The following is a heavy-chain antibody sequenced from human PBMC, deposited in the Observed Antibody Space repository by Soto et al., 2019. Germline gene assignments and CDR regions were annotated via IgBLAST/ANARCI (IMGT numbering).Heavy chain of an antibody. D-gene: IGHD2-2*01. CDR3: ARQTGDIVVVPAAPRYNWFDP. V-gene: IGHV4-39*01. J-gene: IGHJ5*02. CDR2: IYYSGST. CDR1: GGSISSSSYY. Sequence: SETLSLTCTVSGGSISSSSYYWGWIRQPPGKGLEWIGSIYYSGSTYYNPSLKSRVTISVDTSKNQFSLKLSSVAAADTAVYYCARQTGDIVVVPAAPRYNWFDPWGQGTQVTVSS.